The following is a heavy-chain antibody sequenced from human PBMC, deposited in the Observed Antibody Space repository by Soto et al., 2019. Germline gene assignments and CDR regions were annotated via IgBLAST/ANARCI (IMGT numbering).Heavy chain of an antibody. CDR3: ARYIPGVRYYGMDV. J-gene: IGHJ6*02. CDR1: GFTFSSYA. CDR2: IGGSGTST. D-gene: IGHD2-2*01. V-gene: IGHV3-23*01. Sequence: GGSLRLSCAASGFTFSSYAMKWVRQAPGKGLEWVSLIGGSGTSTYYADSVKGRFTISRDNSGNTLFLEMYSLRAEDTAVYYCARYIPGVRYYGMDVWGQGTTVTVSS.